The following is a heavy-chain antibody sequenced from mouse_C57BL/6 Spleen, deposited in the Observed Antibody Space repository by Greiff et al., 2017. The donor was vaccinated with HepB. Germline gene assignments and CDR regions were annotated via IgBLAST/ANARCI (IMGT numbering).Heavy chain of an antibody. J-gene: IGHJ2*01. Sequence: QVQLQQPGAELVKPGASVKLSCKASGYTFTSYWMHWVKQRPGQGLEWIGMIHPNSGSTNYNEKFKSKATLTVDKSSSTAYMQLSSLTSEDSAVYYCARDWEGQDYFDYWGHAPLSQSPQ. D-gene: IGHD3-3*01. V-gene: IGHV1-64*01. CDR1: GYTFTSYW. CDR3: ARDWEGQDYFDY. CDR2: IHPNSGST.